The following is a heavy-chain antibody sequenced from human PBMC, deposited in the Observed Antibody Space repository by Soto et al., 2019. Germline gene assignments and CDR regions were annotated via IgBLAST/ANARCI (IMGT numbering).Heavy chain of an antibody. J-gene: IGHJ5*02. CDR3: VKASDYVAAAGTVRNLQRINWFDP. CDR2: ISSNGGST. Sequence: GGSLRLSCSASGFTFSSYAMHWVRQAPGKGLEYVSAISSNGGSTYYADSVKGRFTISRDNSKNTLYLQMSSLRAEDTAVYYCVKASDYVAAAGTVRNLQRINWFDPWGQGTLVTVSS. D-gene: IGHD6-13*01. CDR1: GFTFSSYA. V-gene: IGHV3-64D*08.